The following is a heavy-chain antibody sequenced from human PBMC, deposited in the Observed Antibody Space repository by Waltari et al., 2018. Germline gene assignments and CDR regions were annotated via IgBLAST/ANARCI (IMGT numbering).Heavy chain of an antibody. CDR1: GGSFSGYY. CDR3: ARFPGIAAAGTGNWFDP. V-gene: IGHV4-34*01. CDR2: INHSGSN. D-gene: IGHD6-13*01. J-gene: IGHJ5*02. Sequence: QVQLQQWGAGLLKPSETLSLTCAVYGGSFSGYYWSWIRQPPGKGLEGIGEINHSGSNHYNPSLKSRVTISVAPSKNQFSLKLSSVTAAAPAVYYCARFPGIAAAGTGNWFDPWGQGTLVTVSS.